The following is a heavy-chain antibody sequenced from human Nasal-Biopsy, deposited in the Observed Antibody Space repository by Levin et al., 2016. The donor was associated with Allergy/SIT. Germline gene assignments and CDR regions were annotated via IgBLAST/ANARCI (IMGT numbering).Heavy chain of an antibody. CDR3: AKNLAEGQACYNW. CDR1: GFSFSDYA. CDR2: ISPSGTNT. D-gene: IGHD2-2*02. Sequence: GGSLRLSCTASGFSFSDYAMTWVRQAPGKGLEWVSAISPSGTNTYYVDSVKGRFTTSRDNSKNTVFLQMDSLSADDTAVYYCAKNLAEGQACYNWWGQGTLVTVSS. J-gene: IGHJ4*02. V-gene: IGHV3-23*01.